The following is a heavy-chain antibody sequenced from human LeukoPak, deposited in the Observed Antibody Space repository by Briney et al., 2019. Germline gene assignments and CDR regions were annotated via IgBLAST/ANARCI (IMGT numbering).Heavy chain of an antibody. CDR2: INPNSGGT. CDR3: ARNPAYCTSTSCYNDY. J-gene: IGHJ4*02. D-gene: IGHD2-2*02. CDR1: GYTFTIYY. Sequence: GASVKVSCTASGYTFTIYYMHWVRQAPGQGLELMGWINPNSGGTSYARRFQGRVTMTRDTSISTAYMELSRLTSDDTAVYYCARNPAYCTSTSCYNDYWGQGTLVTVSS. V-gene: IGHV1-2*02.